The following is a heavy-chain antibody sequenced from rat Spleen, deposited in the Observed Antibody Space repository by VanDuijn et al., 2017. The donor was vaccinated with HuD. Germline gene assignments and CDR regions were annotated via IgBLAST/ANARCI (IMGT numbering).Heavy chain of an antibody. CDR2: ISTGGDT. Sequence: EVQLVESGGGLVQPGRSLKLSCAASGFTFSNYYMAWVRQAPTKGLEWVSYISTGGDTYYRDSVKGRFTISRDNAKNTLYLQMDSLRSEDTATYSCTREDWVLDVWGQGASVTVSS. CDR1: GFTFSNYY. CDR3: TREDWVLDV. D-gene: IGHD4-2*01. J-gene: IGHJ4*01. V-gene: IGHV5-27*01.